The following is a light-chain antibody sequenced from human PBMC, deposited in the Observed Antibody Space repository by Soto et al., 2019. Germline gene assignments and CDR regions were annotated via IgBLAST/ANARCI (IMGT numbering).Light chain of an antibody. CDR3: QQYIRWPLT. CDR2: AAS. CDR1: QSVSSSY. J-gene: IGKJ4*01. V-gene: IGKV3-20*01. Sequence: EIVLTQSPGTLSLSPGERATLSCRASQSVSSSYLAWHQQKPGQAPRLLISAASSRATGIPDRFSGSGSGTEFTLTISSLQSEDFAVYYCQQYIRWPLTFGGGTKVDI.